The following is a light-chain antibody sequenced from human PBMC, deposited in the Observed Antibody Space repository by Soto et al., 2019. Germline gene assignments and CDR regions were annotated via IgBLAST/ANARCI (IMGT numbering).Light chain of an antibody. J-gene: IGLJ1*01. CDR1: SSDVGGYNY. Sequence: QSALTQPASVSGSPGQSITISCTGTSSDVGGYNYVSWYQQHPGKAPKLMIYEVSNRPSGISNRFSGSKSGNTASLTISGLHAEDEADYYCSSYTGSSTPYVFGTGTKVTVL. CDR3: SSYTGSSTPYV. V-gene: IGLV2-14*01. CDR2: EVS.